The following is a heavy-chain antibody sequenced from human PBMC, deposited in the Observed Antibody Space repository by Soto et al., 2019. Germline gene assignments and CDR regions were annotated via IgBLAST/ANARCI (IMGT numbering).Heavy chain of an antibody. CDR3: AREIAAAGISYFDS. CDR1: GFTFSDSY. V-gene: IGHV3-11*01. D-gene: IGHD6-13*01. J-gene: IGHJ4*02. CDR2: ISSSGRTI. Sequence: GGSLRLSCAASGFTFSDSYMSWIRQAPGKGLEWVSDISSSGRTIYYADSVKGRFTISRDNAKNSLYLQMDSLRAEDTAMYYCAREIAAAGISYFDSWGQGTLVTVSS.